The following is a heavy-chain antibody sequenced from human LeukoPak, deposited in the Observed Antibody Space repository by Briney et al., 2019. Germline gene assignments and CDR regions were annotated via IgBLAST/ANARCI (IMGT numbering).Heavy chain of an antibody. CDR2: INKDGSGT. Sequence: GGSLRLSCAASGFTFSSYWMHWVRQAPGKGLVWVSRINKDGSGTSYADSVKGRFTISRDNSKNTLHLQMNTLRAEDTAVYYCTRSSPIDYWGQGTLVTVSS. CDR3: TRSSPIDY. V-gene: IGHV3-74*01. D-gene: IGHD2-2*01. CDR1: GFTFSSYW. J-gene: IGHJ4*02.